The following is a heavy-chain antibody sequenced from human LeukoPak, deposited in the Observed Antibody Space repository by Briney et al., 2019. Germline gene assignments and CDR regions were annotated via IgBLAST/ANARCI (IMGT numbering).Heavy chain of an antibody. CDR3: ARDALAVTTLNWFDP. V-gene: IGHV1-46*01. Sequence: VSVKVSCMASGYTFTSYYMHWVRQAPGQGLEWMGIINPSGGSTSYAQKFQGRVTMTRDTSTSTVYMELSSLRSEATAVYYCARDALAVTTLNWFDPWGQGTLVTVSS. D-gene: IGHD4-17*01. CDR2: INPSGGST. CDR1: GYTFTSYY. J-gene: IGHJ5*02.